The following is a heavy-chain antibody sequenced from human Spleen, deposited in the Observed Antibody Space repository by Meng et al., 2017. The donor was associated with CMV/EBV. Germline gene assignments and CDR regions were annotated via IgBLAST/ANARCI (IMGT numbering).Heavy chain of an antibody. Sequence: GESLKISCAASGFTFSSYSMNWVRQAPGKGLEWVSSISSSSSYIYYADSVKGRFTISRDNAKNSLYLQMNSLRAEDTAVYYCARDEDSSSWFPQGSYCWGQGTLVTVSS. CDR1: GFTFSSYS. V-gene: IGHV3-21*01. CDR3: ARDEDSSSWFPQGSYC. J-gene: IGHJ4*02. D-gene: IGHD6-13*01. CDR2: ISSSSSYI.